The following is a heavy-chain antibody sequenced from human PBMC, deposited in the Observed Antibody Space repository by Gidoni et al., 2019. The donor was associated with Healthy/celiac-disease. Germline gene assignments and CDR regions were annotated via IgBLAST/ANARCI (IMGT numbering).Heavy chain of an antibody. Sequence: EVPLVQSGAEVNKPGESLKISCKGSGYSFTSYWIGWVRQMPGKGLEWMVIIYPGDTDTRYSPSFQGQVTISADKSISTAYLQWSSLKASDTAMYYCARLGVVGARGDAFDIWGQGTMVTVSS. J-gene: IGHJ3*02. CDR1: GYSFTSYW. CDR3: ARLGVVGARGDAFDI. V-gene: IGHV5-51*03. CDR2: IYPGDTDT. D-gene: IGHD1-26*01.